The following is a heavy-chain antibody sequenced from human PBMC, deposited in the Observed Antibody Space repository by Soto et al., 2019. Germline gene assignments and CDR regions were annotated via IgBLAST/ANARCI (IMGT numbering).Heavy chain of an antibody. J-gene: IGHJ4*02. CDR2: IYPGDSNT. V-gene: IGHV5-51*01. CDR1: GYSFTSYW. Sequence: PGESLKISCKASGYSFTSYWIGGVRQMPGKGLEWMGIIYPGDSNTRYSPSFQGQVTISADKSISTAYLQWSSLKASDSAMYLCARQGYCSSTSCYTVDYWGQGTLVTVSS. D-gene: IGHD2-2*02. CDR3: ARQGYCSSTSCYTVDY.